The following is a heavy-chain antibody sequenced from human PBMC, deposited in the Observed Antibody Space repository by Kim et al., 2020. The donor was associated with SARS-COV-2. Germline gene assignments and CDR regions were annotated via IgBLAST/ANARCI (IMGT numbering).Heavy chain of an antibody. D-gene: IGHD2-2*01. CDR2: ITASGRVT. CDR1: KFIFNDYA. V-gene: IGHV3-23*01. J-gene: IGHJ6*01. Sequence: GGSLRLSCAASKFIFNDYAMRWVRQVPGKGLEWVSGITASGRVTYYGDSARGRFTISRDNAQNTLFLQMNSLRTEDTAIYFCARLGAPEVGAAMAYYGM. CDR3: ARLGAPEVGAAMAYYGM.